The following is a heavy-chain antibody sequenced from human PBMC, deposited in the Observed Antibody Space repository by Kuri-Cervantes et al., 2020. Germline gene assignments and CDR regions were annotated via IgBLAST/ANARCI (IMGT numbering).Heavy chain of an antibody. V-gene: IGHV4-38-2*02. J-gene: IGHJ3*02. D-gene: IGHD2-15*01. CDR3: ARAFKPPVGLLRACAAFDI. Sequence: GSLRLSCTVSGYSISSDYYWDWIRQPPGKGLEWIGSIYHSGNTYYNPSLKSRVTISVDTSKNQFSLKLSSVTAADTAVYYCARAFKPPVGLLRACAAFDIWGQGTMVTVSS. CDR2: IYHSGNT. CDR1: GYSISSDYY.